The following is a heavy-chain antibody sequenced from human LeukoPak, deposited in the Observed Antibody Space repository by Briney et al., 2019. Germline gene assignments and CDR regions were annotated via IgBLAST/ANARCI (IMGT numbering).Heavy chain of an antibody. Sequence: GGSLRLSCAASGFSFSSNAMSWVRQAPARGLEWFSSIRGNGDTFYADSVKGRFTLSRDDSRNTVYLRLNNLRVEDSAVYYCARAPSGCGGTCPSDHWGPGTLVTVSS. V-gene: IGHV3-23*01. CDR1: GFSFSSNA. CDR2: IRGNGDT. CDR3: ARAPSGCGGTCPSDH. D-gene: IGHD2-15*01. J-gene: IGHJ4*02.